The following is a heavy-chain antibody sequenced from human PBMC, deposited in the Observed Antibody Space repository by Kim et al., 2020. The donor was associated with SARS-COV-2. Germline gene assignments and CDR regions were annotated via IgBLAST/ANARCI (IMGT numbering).Heavy chain of an antibody. D-gene: IGHD6-19*01. CDR1: GYKFTSYW. CDR3: ARQGQWLADAFDI. V-gene: IGHV5-51*01. Sequence: GESLKISCKGSGYKFTSYWIGWVRQMPGKGLEWMGIIYPADSDTRYSPSFQGQVTISVDKSISTAYLQWSSLKASDTAIYFCARQGQWLADAFDIWGQGTMVTVSS. J-gene: IGHJ3*02. CDR2: IYPADSDT.